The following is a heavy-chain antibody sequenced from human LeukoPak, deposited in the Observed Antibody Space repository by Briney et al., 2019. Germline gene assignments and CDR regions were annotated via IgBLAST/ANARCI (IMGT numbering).Heavy chain of an antibody. CDR3: ASGITMVRGVTY. J-gene: IGHJ4*02. Sequence: GGSLRLSCAASGFTFSNYAMSWVRQAPGKGLEWVSSISSSSSYIYYADSVKGRFTISRDNAKNSLYLQTNSLRAEDTAVYYCASGITMVRGVTYWGQGTLVTVSS. CDR2: ISSSSSYI. V-gene: IGHV3-21*01. D-gene: IGHD3-10*01. CDR1: GFTFSNYA.